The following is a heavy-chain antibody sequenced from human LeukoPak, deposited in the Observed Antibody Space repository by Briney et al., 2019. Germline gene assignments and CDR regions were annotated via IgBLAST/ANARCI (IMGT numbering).Heavy chain of an antibody. CDR1: GFSFSTYA. V-gene: IGHV3-30*18. CDR2: ISYEGSNR. Sequence: GGSLRLSCAASGFSFSTYAMHWVRKAPGKGLERVAFISYEGSNRYYTDSVKGRFTISRDNSNSTLYLQMNTLRPEDTAVYHCAKDYGSGTYFGNWGQGTRVAVSS. CDR3: AKDYGSGTYFGN. D-gene: IGHD3-10*01. J-gene: IGHJ4*02.